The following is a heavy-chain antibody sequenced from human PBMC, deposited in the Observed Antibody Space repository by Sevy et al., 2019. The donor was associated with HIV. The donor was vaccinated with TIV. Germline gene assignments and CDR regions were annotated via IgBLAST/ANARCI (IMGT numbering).Heavy chain of an antibody. J-gene: IGHJ4*02. Sequence: GGSLRLSCAASGFTFSSYRMTWVRQAPGKGLEWVSCISSTSAYIYYADSVKGLFPISRDNAKNFLYLKMDSLGAEDTAVYYCARAVREISTWRSDYWGQGTLVTVSS. CDR1: GFTFSSYR. CDR3: ARAVREISTWRSDY. V-gene: IGHV3-21*01. CDR2: ISSTSAYI. D-gene: IGHD3-10*01.